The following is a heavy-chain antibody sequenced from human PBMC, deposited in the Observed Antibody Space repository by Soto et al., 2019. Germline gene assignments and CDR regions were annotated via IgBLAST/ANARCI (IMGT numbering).Heavy chain of an antibody. J-gene: IGHJ6*02. D-gene: IGHD3-3*01. CDR1: GGSISGYY. CDR2: IYYSGST. CDR3: AREAAMVSYYDFGCSYYDGVSDSYGMDV. Sequence: PSETLSLTCAVSGGSISGYYWSWIRQPPGKGLEWIGYIYYSGSTNYNPSLKSRVTISVDTSKNQFSLKLTSVTAADTACYYCAREAAMVSYYDFGCSYYDGVSDSYGMDVWGQGTMVTV. V-gene: IGHV4-59*01.